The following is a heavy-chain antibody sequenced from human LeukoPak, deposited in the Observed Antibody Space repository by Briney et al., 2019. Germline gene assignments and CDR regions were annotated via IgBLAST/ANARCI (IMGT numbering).Heavy chain of an antibody. CDR3: VKKVSGVAWFDS. CDR1: GGSISSGGYY. Sequence: SETLSLTCTVSGGSISSGGYYWSWIRQPPGKGLEWIGYIYHSGSTYYNPSLKSRVTISVDTSKNQFSLKLSSVTAVDTAVYYCVKKVSGVAWFDSWGQGTLVTVSS. J-gene: IGHJ5*01. D-gene: IGHD7-27*01. CDR2: IYHSGST. V-gene: IGHV4-30-2*01.